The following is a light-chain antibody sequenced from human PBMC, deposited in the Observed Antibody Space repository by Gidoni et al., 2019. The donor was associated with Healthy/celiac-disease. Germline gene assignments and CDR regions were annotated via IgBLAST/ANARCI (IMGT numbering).Light chain of an antibody. J-gene: IGLJ2*01. Sequence: SDVLTQPPSVSVPPGKTARITCGGHNIGSQSVHWYQQKPGQAPVLVIYYDSDRPSGIPERFSGSNSGNTATLTISRVESGDDADYYCQVWDSSSDHVVFGGGTKLTVL. CDR3: QVWDSSSDHVV. V-gene: IGLV3-21*04. CDR2: YDS. CDR1: NIGSQS.